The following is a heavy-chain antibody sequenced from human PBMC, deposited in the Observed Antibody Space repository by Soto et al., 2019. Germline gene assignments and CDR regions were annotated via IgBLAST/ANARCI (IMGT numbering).Heavy chain of an antibody. CDR2: INHSGST. V-gene: IGHV4-34*01. CDR3: ARGSMGRTLAFDI. Sequence: PSETLSLTCAVYGGSFSGYYWSWIRQPPGKGLEWIGEINHSGSTNYNPSLKSRVTISVDTSKNQFSLKLSSVTAADTAVYYCARGSMGRTLAFDIWGQGTMVTVSS. CDR1: GGSFSGYY. J-gene: IGHJ3*02. D-gene: IGHD2-15*01.